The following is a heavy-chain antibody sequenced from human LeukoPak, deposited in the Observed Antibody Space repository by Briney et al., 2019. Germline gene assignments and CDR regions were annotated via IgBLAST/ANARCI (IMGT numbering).Heavy chain of an antibody. V-gene: IGHV1-69*05. CDR2: IMPLFGTA. D-gene: IGHD4-17*01. CDR1: GGTFDNSA. CDR3: ARDVHGDYGSGWFDP. J-gene: IGHJ5*02. Sequence: ASVKVSCKTSGGTFDNSAISWVRQAPGQGLEWLGGIMPLFGTAGYAQKFQGRVTITKDESTRTVYLELTSLTSDDTAVYYCARDVHGDYGSGWFDPWGQGTLVSVSS.